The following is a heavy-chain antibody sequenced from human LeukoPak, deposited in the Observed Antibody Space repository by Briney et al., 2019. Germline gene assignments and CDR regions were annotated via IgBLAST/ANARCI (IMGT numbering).Heavy chain of an antibody. CDR2: ISSSGSTI. V-gene: IGHV3-48*03. CDR3: ARDHGRSAFDI. CDR1: GFTFSSYE. D-gene: IGHD2-8*01. Sequence: QPGGSLRLSCAASGFTFSSYEMNWVRQAPGKGLEWVSYISSSGSTIYYADSVKGRFTISRDNAKNSLYLQMNSLRAEDTAVYYCARDHGRSAFDIWGQGTMVTVSS. J-gene: IGHJ3*02.